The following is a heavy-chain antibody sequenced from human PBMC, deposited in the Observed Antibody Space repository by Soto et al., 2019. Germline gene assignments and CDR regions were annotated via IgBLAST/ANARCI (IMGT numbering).Heavy chain of an antibody. CDR3: ATGGIYYEA. J-gene: IGHJ5*02. Sequence: QAHLVESGGGLVKPGGSLRLSCTVSGFAFRHNYLTWIRQAPGKGLEWLSDISTSGSPAYYADSVKGRFTISTDNAKKSLYLPMDSLRAEDTGVYYCATGGIYYEAWGQGTLVTVSS. CDR2: ISTSGSPA. V-gene: IGHV3-11*01. CDR1: GFAFRHNY. D-gene: IGHD1-26*01.